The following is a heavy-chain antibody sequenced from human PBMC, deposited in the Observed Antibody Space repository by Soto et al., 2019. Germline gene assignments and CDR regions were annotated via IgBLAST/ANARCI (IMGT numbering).Heavy chain of an antibody. D-gene: IGHD3-22*01. CDR2: ISGYKGHT. V-gene: IGHV1-18*01. CDR1: GYSFTTFG. Sequence: QVQLVQSGAEVKRPGASVKVSCKASGYSFTTFGLNWVRQAPGQGLEWMGWISGYKGHTIYAQKVQGRVTMTTDTTTNTEHRELRSLGTAETAGAYGATKITGWLSDTDTYGHMDVGSNGTSVTIS. CDR3: ATKITGWLSDTDTYGHMDV. J-gene: IGHJ6*03.